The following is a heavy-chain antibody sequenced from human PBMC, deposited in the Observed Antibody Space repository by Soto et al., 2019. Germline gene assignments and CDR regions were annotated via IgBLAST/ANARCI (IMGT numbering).Heavy chain of an antibody. CDR1: GGSISRYY. J-gene: IGHJ6*03. D-gene: IGHD3-3*01. V-gene: IGHV4-59*01. Sequence: SETLSLTCTVSGGSISRYYWSWIRQPPGKGLEWIGYIYYSGSTNYNPSLKSRVTISVDTSKNQFSLKLSSVTAADTAVYYCARVVGQYFGVVTDYYYYYMDVWGKGTTVTVSS. CDR2: IYYSGST. CDR3: ARVVGQYFGVVTDYYYYYMDV.